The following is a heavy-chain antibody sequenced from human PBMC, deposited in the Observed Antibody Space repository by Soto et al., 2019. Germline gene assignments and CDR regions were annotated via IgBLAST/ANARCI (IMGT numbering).Heavy chain of an antibody. V-gene: IGHV3-23*01. CDR2: ISGSGGST. CDR1: GFTFSSYA. D-gene: IGHD2-15*01. Sequence: GGSLRLSCAASGFTFSSYAMSWVRQAPGKGLEWVSAISGSGGSTYYADSVKGRFTISRDNSKNTLYLQMNSLRADDTAVYECAKSKCSGGSCYPDYYYYYMDVWGKGTTVTISS. J-gene: IGHJ6*03. CDR3: AKSKCSGGSCYPDYYYYYMDV.